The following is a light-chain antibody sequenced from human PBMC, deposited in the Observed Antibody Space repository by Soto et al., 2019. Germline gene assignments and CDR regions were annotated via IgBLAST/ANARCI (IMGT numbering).Light chain of an antibody. CDR1: QSVSSNN. CDR2: GAS. Sequence: EIVLTQSPGTLSLSPGETATLSCRASQSVSSNNLAWYHQKPGQTPRLLIYGASSRATGIPDRFSGSGSGTDFTLTLSRLEPEDFAVYYCKQYDNSITFGQGTRLEIE. J-gene: IGKJ5*01. CDR3: KQYDNSIT. V-gene: IGKV3-20*01.